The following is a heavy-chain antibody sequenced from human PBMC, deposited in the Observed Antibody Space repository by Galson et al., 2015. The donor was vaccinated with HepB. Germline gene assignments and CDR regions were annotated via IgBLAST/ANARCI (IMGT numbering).Heavy chain of an antibody. CDR2: ISSSSSTI. Sequence: SLRLSCAASGFTFSSYSMNWVRQAPGKGLEWVSYISSSSSTIYYADSVKGRFTISRDNAKNSLYLQMNSLRAEDTAVYYCARARGIVGAKYYFDYWGQGTLVTVSS. CDR1: GFTFSSYS. V-gene: IGHV3-48*04. D-gene: IGHD1-26*01. J-gene: IGHJ4*02. CDR3: ARARGIVGAKYYFDY.